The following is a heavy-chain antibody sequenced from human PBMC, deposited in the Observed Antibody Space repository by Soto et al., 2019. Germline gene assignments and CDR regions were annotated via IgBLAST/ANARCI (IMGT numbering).Heavy chain of an antibody. CDR2: INPNSGGT. V-gene: IGHV1-2*02. CDR3: ARDSLKDILVVVALNWFDP. D-gene: IGHD2-15*01. J-gene: IGHJ5*02. CDR1: GYTFTGYY. Sequence: ASVKVSCKASGYTFTGYYMHWVRQAPGQGLEWMGWINPNSGGTNYAQKFQGRVTITRDTSISTAYMELSRLRSDDTAVYYCARDSLKDILVVVALNWFDPWGQGTMVTVYS.